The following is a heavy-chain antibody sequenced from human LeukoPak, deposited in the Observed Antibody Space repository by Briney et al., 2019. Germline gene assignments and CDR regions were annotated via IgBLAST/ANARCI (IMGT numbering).Heavy chain of an antibody. Sequence: GGSLRLSCAASGFTFSNYGMHWVRQAPGKGLEWVANIKQDGSEKYYVDSVKGRFTISRDNAKSSLYLQMDSLRAEDTAVYYCARGEFHLPFDIWGQGTMVTLSS. CDR3: ARGEFHLPFDI. D-gene: IGHD3-10*01. V-gene: IGHV3-7*04. J-gene: IGHJ3*02. CDR1: GFTFSNYG. CDR2: IKQDGSEK.